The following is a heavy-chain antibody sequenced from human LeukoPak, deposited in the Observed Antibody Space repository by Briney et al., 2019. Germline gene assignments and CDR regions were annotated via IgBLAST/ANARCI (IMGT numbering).Heavy chain of an antibody. D-gene: IGHD6-6*01. CDR1: GFTFSSYA. Sequence: GGSLRLSCAASGFTFSSYAMSWVRQAPGKGLKWDSAISGSGGSTYYADSVKGRFTISRDNSKNTLYLQMNSLRAEDTAVYYCAKDKPSSSSAQHFDYWGQGTLVTVSS. CDR3: AKDKPSSSSAQHFDY. J-gene: IGHJ4*02. V-gene: IGHV3-23*01. CDR2: ISGSGGST.